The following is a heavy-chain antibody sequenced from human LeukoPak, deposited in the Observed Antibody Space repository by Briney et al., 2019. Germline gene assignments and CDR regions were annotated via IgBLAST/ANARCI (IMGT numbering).Heavy chain of an antibody. CDR3: ARSPMTTVTPYYFDY. CDR1: GYTFTSYY. CDR2: INPSGGST. Sequence: ASVKVSCKASGYTFTSYYMHWVRQAPGQGLEWMGIINPSGGSTSYAQKFQGRVTMTTDTSTSTAYMELRSLRSDDTAVYYCARSPMTTVTPYYFDYWGQGTLVTVSS. D-gene: IGHD4-17*01. V-gene: IGHV1-46*01. J-gene: IGHJ4*02.